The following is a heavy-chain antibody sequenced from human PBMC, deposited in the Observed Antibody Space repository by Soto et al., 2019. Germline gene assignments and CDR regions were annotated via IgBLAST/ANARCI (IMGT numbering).Heavy chain of an antibody. D-gene: IGHD3-10*01. CDR2: IYYSGST. CDR3: ARVRALVWFDP. CDR1: GGSISSSSYY. V-gene: IGHV4-39*01. Sequence: SETQSLTCTVSGGSISSSSYYWGWIRQPPGKGLEWIGSIYYSGSTYYNPSLKSRVTISVDTSKNQFSLKLSSVTAADTAVYYCARVRALVWFDPWGQGTLVTVSS. J-gene: IGHJ5*02.